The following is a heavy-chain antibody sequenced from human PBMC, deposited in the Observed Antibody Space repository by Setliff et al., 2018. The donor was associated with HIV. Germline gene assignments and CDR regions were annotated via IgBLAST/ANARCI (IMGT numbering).Heavy chain of an antibody. CDR2: VYYSGST. Sequence: SETLSLTCTVSGGSIRSTDYYWGWVRQPPGKGLEWIGSVYYSGSTYYNPSLSSRVTISIDTSKNQFSLKLRSMTAADTAVYYCTKDPLREYFQHWGQGTLVTVSS. CDR1: GGSIRSTDYY. CDR3: TKDPLREYFQH. V-gene: IGHV4-39*07. J-gene: IGHJ1*01.